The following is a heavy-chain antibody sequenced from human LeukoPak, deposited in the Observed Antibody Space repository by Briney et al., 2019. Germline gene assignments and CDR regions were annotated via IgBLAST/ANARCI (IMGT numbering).Heavy chain of an antibody. CDR1: GDSVSSNSAA. D-gene: IGHD6-19*01. Sequence: SQTLSLTCAISGDSVSSNSAAWNWIRQSPSRGLEWLGRTYYRSKWYNDYAVSVKSRITINPDTSKNQFSLQLNSVTPEDTAVYYCARDVLGRLVRSYYFDYWGQGTLVTVSS. CDR3: ARDVLGRLVRSYYFDY. CDR2: TYYRSKWYN. J-gene: IGHJ4*02. V-gene: IGHV6-1*01.